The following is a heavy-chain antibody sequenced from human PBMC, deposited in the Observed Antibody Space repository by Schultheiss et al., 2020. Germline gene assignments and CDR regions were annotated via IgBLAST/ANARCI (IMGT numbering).Heavy chain of an antibody. CDR3: ARTHYADYLDY. V-gene: IGHV4-59*01. D-gene: IGHD3-16*01. J-gene: IGHJ4*02. Sequence: SETLSLTCTVSGGSISSYYWSWIRQPPGKGLECIGYIYSSGSTNYNPSLKSRVTISVNTSKNQFSLKLSSVTAADTAVYYCARTHYADYLDYWGQGTLVTVSS. CDR2: IYSSGST. CDR1: GGSISSYY.